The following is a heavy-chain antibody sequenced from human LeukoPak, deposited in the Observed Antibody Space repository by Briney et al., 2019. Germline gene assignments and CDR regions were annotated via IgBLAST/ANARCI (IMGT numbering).Heavy chain of an antibody. V-gene: IGHV3-23*01. Sequence: GGSLRLSCAASGFTYSSYAMSWVRQAPGKGLEWVSAISVSGGSTYYADSVKGRFTISRDNSKNTLYLQMNSLRAEETAVYYCAKERSRGGDCLDYWGQGTLVTVSS. CDR2: ISVSGGST. CDR1: GFTYSSYA. CDR3: AKERSRGGDCLDY. J-gene: IGHJ4*02. D-gene: IGHD2-21*02.